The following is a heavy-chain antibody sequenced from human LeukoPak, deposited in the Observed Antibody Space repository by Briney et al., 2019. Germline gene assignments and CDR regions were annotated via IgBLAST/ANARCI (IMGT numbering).Heavy chain of an antibody. J-gene: IGHJ6*03. CDR1: GFTLSSYS. CDR2: ISPSSTRI. V-gene: IGHV3-48*01. Sequence: SGGSLRLSCAASGFTLSSYSMNWVRQAPGKGLEWVSYISPSSTRIDYAASVRGRFTISRDNAKNSLYLQMNSLRAEDTAVYYCARNYDFWSGYYPPRDYYYMDVWGKGTTVTVSS. D-gene: IGHD3-3*01. CDR3: ARNYDFWSGYYPPRDYYYMDV.